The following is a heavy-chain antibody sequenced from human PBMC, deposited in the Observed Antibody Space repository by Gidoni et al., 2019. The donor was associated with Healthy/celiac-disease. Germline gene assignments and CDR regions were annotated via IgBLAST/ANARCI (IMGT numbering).Heavy chain of an antibody. V-gene: IGHV1-18*01. D-gene: IGHD2-15*01. J-gene: IGHJ5*02. CDR3: ARYVDKGYCSGGSCYSLSWFDP. Sequence: QVQLVQPGAEVKKPGASVKVSCKASGYTFTSYGISWVRQAPGQGLEWMGWISAYNGNTNYAQKLQGRVTMTTDTSTSTAYMELRSLRSDDTAVYYCARYVDKGYCSGGSCYSLSWFDPWGQGTLVTVSS. CDR2: ISAYNGNT. CDR1: GYTFTSYG.